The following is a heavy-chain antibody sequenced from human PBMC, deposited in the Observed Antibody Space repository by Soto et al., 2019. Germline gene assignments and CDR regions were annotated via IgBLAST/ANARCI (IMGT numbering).Heavy chain of an antibody. D-gene: IGHD6-13*01. V-gene: IGHV3-53*01. CDR2: IYSGGST. CDR3: ARGPNSRQNSDGDYYYYGMDV. J-gene: IGHJ6*02. Sequence: GGSLRLSCAASEFTVSGNYMSGVRQAPGKGLEWVSVIYSGGSTYYADSVKGRFTISRDNSKNTLYLQMNSLRAEDTAVYYCARGPNSRQNSDGDYYYYGMDVWGQGTTVTVSS. CDR1: EFTVSGNY.